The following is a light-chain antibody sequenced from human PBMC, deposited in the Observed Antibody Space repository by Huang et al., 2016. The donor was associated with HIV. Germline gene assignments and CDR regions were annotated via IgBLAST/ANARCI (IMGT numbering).Light chain of an antibody. Sequence: EIMMTQSPATRSVSPGGRATLSCRASQKVRNNLAWYQQQTGQAPSLLIYETSTRASGIPARFSGSGSATDFTLTISGLQSEDFAIYYCQQYDKWPPGLTFGGGTKVEI. CDR3: QQYDKWPPGLT. CDR1: QKVRNN. CDR2: ETS. J-gene: IGKJ4*01. V-gene: IGKV3D-15*01.